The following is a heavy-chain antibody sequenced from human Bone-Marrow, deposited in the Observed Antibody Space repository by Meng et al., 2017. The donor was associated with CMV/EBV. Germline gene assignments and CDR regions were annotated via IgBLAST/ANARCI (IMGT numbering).Heavy chain of an antibody. D-gene: IGHD2-2*02. Sequence: ASVKVSCKASGYTFTSYYMHWVRQAPGQGLEWMGIINPSGGSTSYAQKFQGRVTMTRDTSTSTVYMELSSLRSEDTAVYYCSATLDIVVVPAAIGGHTFDIWGQGTMVTVSS. CDR3: SATLDIVVVPAAIGGHTFDI. CDR1: GYTFTSYY. CDR2: INPSGGST. J-gene: IGHJ3*02. V-gene: IGHV1-46*03.